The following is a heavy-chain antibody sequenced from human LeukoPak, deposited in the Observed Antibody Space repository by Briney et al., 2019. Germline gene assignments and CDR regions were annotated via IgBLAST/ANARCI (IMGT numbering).Heavy chain of an antibody. CDR3: AKVDSDGRPANSWYIFAFDI. CDR2: IKSKTDGGTT. Sequence: GGSLRLSCAASGFTFSNAWMSWVRQAPGKGLEWVGRIKSKTDGGTTDYAAPVKGRFTISRDDSKNTLYLQMDSLRAEDAAVYYCAKVDSDGRPANSWYIFAFDIWGQGTMVTVSS. CDR1: GFTFSNAW. D-gene: IGHD6-13*01. J-gene: IGHJ3*02. V-gene: IGHV3-15*01.